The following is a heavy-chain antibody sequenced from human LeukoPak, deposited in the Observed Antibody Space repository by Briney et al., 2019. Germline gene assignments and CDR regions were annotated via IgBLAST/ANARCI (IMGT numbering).Heavy chain of an antibody. CDR1: GYTFTGYG. CDR2: ISAYNGNT. CDR3: ARDLYSSSWYRRAVFDY. D-gene: IGHD6-13*01. J-gene: IGHJ4*02. Sequence: GASVKVSCKASGYTFTGYGISWVRQAPGQGLEWMGWISAYNGNTNYAQKLQGRVTMTTDTSTSTAYMELRSLRSDDTAVYYCARDLYSSSWYRRAVFDYWGQGTLVTVSS. V-gene: IGHV1-18*01.